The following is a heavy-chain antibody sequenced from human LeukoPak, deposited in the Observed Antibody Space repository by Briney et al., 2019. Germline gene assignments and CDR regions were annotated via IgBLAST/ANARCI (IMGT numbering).Heavy chain of an antibody. CDR1: GFTFSDYY. CDR3: ARDGGGSYLDY. V-gene: IGHV3-11*01. Sequence: GGSLRLSCAASGFTFSDYYMRWIRQAPGKGLEWVSYISRSGTTMYHADSVKGRFTISRDNAKNSLYLQMNSLRAEDTAVYYCARDGGGSYLDYWGQGTLVTVSS. CDR2: ISRSGTTM. D-gene: IGHD3-16*02. J-gene: IGHJ4*02.